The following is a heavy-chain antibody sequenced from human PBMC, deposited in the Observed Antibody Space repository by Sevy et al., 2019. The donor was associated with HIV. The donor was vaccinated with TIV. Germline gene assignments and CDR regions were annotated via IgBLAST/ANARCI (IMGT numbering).Heavy chain of an antibody. Sequence: GRSLRLSCAVSGFSFSHYAFHWVRQAPGKGLEWVSLISYDGTYKYYADSVKGRFTISRENSKNTLYLQMNSLRGNDTAVYYCARVAVSYCTNDCYHRFDYWGPGALVTVSS. CDR1: GFSFSHYA. V-gene: IGHV3-30-3*01. D-gene: IGHD2-8*01. J-gene: IGHJ4*02. CDR3: ARVAVSYCTNDCYHRFDY. CDR2: ISYDGTYK.